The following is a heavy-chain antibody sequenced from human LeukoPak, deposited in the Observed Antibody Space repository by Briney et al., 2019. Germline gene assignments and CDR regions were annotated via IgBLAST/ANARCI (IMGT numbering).Heavy chain of an antibody. CDR2: ISAYNGNT. V-gene: IGHV1-18*01. CDR1: GYTFTSYG. Sequence: GASVKVSCKASGYTFTSYGISWVRQAPGQGLEWMGWISAYNGNTNYAQKLQGRVTMTTDTSTSTAYMELRSLRSDDTAVYYCARDQGVDTMIVVVITHFDYWGQGTLVTVSS. CDR3: ARDQGVDTMIVVVITHFDY. D-gene: IGHD3-22*01. J-gene: IGHJ4*02.